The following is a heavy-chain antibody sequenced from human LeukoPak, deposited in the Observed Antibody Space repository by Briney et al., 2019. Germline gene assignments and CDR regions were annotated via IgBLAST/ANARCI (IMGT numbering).Heavy chain of an antibody. CDR1: GYGFTSKW. V-gene: IGHV5-51*01. J-gene: IGHJ4*02. CDR3: ARRGDYFDY. CDR2: IYPRESDT. Sequence: GASLKISCKGSGYGFTSKWIGWVRQIPGKGLKWMGIIYPRESDTRYSPSLQGQVTISADKSITTAYLQWSSLKASDTAMYYCARRGDYFDYWGQGTLVTVSS. D-gene: IGHD3-10*01.